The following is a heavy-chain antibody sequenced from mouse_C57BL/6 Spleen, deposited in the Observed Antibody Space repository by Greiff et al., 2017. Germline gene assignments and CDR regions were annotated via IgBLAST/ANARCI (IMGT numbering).Heavy chain of an antibody. CDR1: GYTFTSYW. CDR3: ARGGDYDDYFDY. D-gene: IGHD2-4*01. V-gene: IGHV1-55*01. Sequence: QVQLQQPGAELVKPGASVKMSCKASGYTFTSYWITWVKQRPGQGLEWIGDIYPGSGSTNYNEKFKSKATLTVDKSSSTAYMQLSSLTSEDSAVYYCARGGDYDDYFDYWGQGTTLTVSS. J-gene: IGHJ2*01. CDR2: IYPGSGST.